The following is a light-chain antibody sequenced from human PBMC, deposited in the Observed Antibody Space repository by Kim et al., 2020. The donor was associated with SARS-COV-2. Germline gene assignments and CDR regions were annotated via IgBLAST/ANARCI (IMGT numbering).Light chain of an antibody. CDR3: QQDYNLPALT. CDR1: QSVSSSY. V-gene: IGKV3D-7*01. J-gene: IGKJ4*01. CDR2: GAS. Sequence: PGERVTLSCRASQSVSSSYLTWYQQKPGQAPRLLIYGASTRATGIPARFSGSGSGTDFTLTISSLQPEDFAVYYCQQDYNLPALTFVGGTKV.